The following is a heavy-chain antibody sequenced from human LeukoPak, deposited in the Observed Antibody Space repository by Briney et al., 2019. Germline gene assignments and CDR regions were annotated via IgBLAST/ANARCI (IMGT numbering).Heavy chain of an antibody. D-gene: IGHD2-15*01. Sequence: SETLSLTCTVSGYSISSGYYWGWIRQPPGKGLEWIGSIYHSGSTYYNPSLKSRVTISVDTSKNQFSLKLSSVTAADTAVYYCASRLVVVAPNDAFDIWGQGTMVTVSS. CDR3: ASRLVVVAPNDAFDI. CDR2: IYHSGST. CDR1: GYSISSGYY. J-gene: IGHJ3*02. V-gene: IGHV4-38-2*02.